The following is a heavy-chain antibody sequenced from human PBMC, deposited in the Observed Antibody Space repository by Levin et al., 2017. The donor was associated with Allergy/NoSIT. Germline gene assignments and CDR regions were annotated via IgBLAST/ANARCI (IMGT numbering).Heavy chain of an antibody. D-gene: IGHD2-21*01. Sequence: GGSLRLSCRGSGFTFRNSNLNWVRQAPGKGLQWVSSMSGSGNYKNYADSVRGRFSISRDNAKNSVYLQMDSLRVEDTAVYFCLGLSRLRLPLWGQGTLVTVFS. CDR2: MSGSGNYK. CDR3: LGLSRLRLPL. J-gene: IGHJ4*02. V-gene: IGHV3-21*01. CDR1: GFTFRNSN.